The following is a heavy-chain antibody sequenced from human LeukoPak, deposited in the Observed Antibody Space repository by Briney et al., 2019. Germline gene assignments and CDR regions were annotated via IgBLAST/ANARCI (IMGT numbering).Heavy chain of an antibody. CDR1: GFTFSDYY. D-gene: IGHD3-10*01. CDR3: ARDAPYYYGSGSYPGWFDP. V-gene: IGHV3-11*01. Sequence: GGSLRLSCAASGFTFSDYYMSWLRQAPGKGLEWVSYISSSGSTIYYADSVKGRFTISRDNAKNSLYLQMNSLRAEDTAVYYCARDAPYYYGSGSYPGWFDPWGQGTLVTVSS. J-gene: IGHJ5*02. CDR2: ISSSGSTI.